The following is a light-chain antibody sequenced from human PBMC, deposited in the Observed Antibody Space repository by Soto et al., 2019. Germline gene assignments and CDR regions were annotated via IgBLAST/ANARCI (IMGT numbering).Light chain of an antibody. J-gene: IGLJ3*02. CDR1: SSDVGSYNL. CDR3: CSYAGSSPWV. CDR2: EGS. V-gene: IGLV2-23*01. Sequence: QSVLTQPASVSGSPGQSVTISCTGTSSDVGSYNLVSWYQQHPGKAPKLMIYEGSKRPSGVSNRFSGSKPGNTASLTISGLQAEDEADYYCCSYAGSSPWVFGGGTKVTVL.